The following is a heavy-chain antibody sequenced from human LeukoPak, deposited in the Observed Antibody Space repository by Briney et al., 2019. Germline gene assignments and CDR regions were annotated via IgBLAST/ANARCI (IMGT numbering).Heavy chain of an antibody. CDR1: GFTFSSYA. D-gene: IGHD3-22*01. CDR3: ARDWNTDYYDSSGYDY. J-gene: IGHJ4*02. V-gene: IGHV3-30-3*01. CDR2: ISYDGSNK. Sequence: PGRSLRLSCAASGFTFSSYAMHWVRQAPVKGLEWVAVISYDGSNKYYADSVKGRFTISRDNSKNTLYLQMNSLRAEDTAVYYCARDWNTDYYDSSGYDYWGQGTLVTVSS.